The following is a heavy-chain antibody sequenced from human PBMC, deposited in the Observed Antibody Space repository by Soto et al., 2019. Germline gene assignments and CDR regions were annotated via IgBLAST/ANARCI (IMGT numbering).Heavy chain of an antibody. D-gene: IGHD4-17*01. CDR1: GGSVSSGSYY. CDR3: ARDDYGADY. V-gene: IGHV4-61*01. CDR2: IYYSGST. J-gene: IGHJ4*02. Sequence: SETLSLTCTVSGGSVSSGSYYWSWIRQPPGKGLEWIGYIYYSGSTNYNPSLKSRVTISVDTSKNQFSLKLSSVTAADTAVYSCARDDYGADYWGQGTLVTIST.